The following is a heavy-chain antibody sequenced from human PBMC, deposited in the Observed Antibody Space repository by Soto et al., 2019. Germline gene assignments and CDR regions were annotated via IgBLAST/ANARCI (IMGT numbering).Heavy chain of an antibody. J-gene: IGHJ4*02. CDR1: GGTFSSYA. D-gene: IGHD4-17*01. V-gene: IGHV1-69*01. CDR2: IIPSFGTA. CDR3: ARALDYGDYVNYFDY. Sequence: QVQLVQSGAEVKKPGSSVKVSCKASGGTFSSYAISWVRQAPGQGLEWMEGIIPSFGTANYAQKFQGRVTITADESTSTAYMELSSLRSEDTAVYYCARALDYGDYVNYFDYWGQGTLVTVSS.